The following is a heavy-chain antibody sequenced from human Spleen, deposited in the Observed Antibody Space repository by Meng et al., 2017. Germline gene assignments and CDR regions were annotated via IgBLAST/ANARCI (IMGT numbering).Heavy chain of an antibody. D-gene: IGHD3-22*01. CDR1: GYSISSGYY. CDR2: IYHSGST. Sequence: SETLSLTCAVSGYSISSGYYWGWIRQPPGKGLEWIGSIYHSGSTYYNPSLKSRVTISVDTSKNQFSLKLSSVTAADTAVYYCARDNYYDSSGYYYYYYYGMDVWGQGTTVTVSS. CDR3: ARDNYYDSSGYYYYYYYGMDV. V-gene: IGHV4-38-2*02. J-gene: IGHJ6*02.